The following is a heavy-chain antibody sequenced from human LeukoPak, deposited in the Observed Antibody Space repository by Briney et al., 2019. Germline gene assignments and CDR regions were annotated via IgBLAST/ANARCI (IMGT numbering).Heavy chain of an antibody. CDR1: GFTVSSNY. Sequence: AGGSLRLSCAASGFTVSSNYMSWVRQAPGKGLEWVSVIYSGGSTYYADSVKGRFTISRDNAKNSLYLQMNSLRAEDTAVYYCAKGDYYYDSSGYWMGGGYFDYWGQGTLVTVSS. CDR3: AKGDYYYDSSGYWMGGGYFDY. CDR2: IYSGGST. J-gene: IGHJ4*02. D-gene: IGHD3-22*01. V-gene: IGHV3-53*05.